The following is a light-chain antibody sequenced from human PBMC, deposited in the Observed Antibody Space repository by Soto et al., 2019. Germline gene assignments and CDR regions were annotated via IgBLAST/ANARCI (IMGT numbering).Light chain of an antibody. J-gene: IGLJ1*01. CDR3: ISYTLNSIPYV. CDR1: SSDIGGYNY. Sequence: QAVVTQPASVSGSPGQSITISCTGTSSDIGGYNYVSWYQQHPGRAPKLIIYEVSYRPSGSSNRFSGSKSGNTASLTISGLQAEDEADYYCISYTLNSIPYVFGTGTKLTVL. CDR2: EVS. V-gene: IGLV2-14*01.